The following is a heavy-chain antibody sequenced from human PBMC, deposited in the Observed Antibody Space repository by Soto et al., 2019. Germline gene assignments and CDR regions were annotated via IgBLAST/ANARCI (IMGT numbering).Heavy chain of an antibody. V-gene: IGHV3-20*04. CDR2: INWNGGST. Sequence: GGSLRLSCAASGFTFDDYGMSWVRQAPGKGLEWVSNINWNGGSTGYADSVKGRFTISRDNAKNSLYLQMNSLRAEDTAVYYCAHGKGHDSSGYYHPVADYWGQGTLVTVSS. D-gene: IGHD3-22*01. CDR1: GFTFDDYG. J-gene: IGHJ4*02. CDR3: AHGKGHDSSGYYHPVADY.